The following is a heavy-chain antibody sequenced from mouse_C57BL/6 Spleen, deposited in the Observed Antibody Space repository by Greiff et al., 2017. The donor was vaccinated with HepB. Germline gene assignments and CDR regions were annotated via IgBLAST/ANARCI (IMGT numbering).Heavy chain of an antibody. J-gene: IGHJ1*03. CDR3: ARPGDYYGTYWYFDV. D-gene: IGHD1-1*01. CDR2: ISSGSSTI. CDR1: GFTFSDYG. V-gene: IGHV5-17*01. Sequence: EVQLVESGGGLVKPGGSLKLSCAASGFTFSDYGMHWVRQAPEKGLEWVAYISSGSSTIYYADTVKGRFTISRDNAKNTLFLQMTSLRSEDTAMYYCARPGDYYGTYWYFDVWGTGTTVTVSS.